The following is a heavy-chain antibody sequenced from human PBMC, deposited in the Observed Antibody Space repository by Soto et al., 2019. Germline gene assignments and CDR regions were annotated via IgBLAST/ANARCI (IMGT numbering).Heavy chain of an antibody. V-gene: IGHV4-4*02. J-gene: IGHJ6*02. CDR2: IYHSGST. CDR1: GGSISSSNW. CDR3: ARVPPSANFWSGYYYYYYGMDV. Sequence: PSETLSLTCAVSGGSISSSNWWSWVRQPPGKGLEWIGEIYHSGSTNYNPSLKSRVTISVDKSKNQFSLKLSSVTAADTAVYYCARVPPSANFWSGYYYYYYGMDVWGQGTTVTVSS. D-gene: IGHD3-3*01.